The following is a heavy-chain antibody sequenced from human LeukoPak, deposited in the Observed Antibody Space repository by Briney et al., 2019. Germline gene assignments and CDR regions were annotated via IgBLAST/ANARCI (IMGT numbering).Heavy chain of an antibody. CDR1: GGSLNSPNYY. CDR3: VRHDYYGSLNGFDP. CDR2: IYYTGTT. J-gene: IGHJ5*02. Sequence: SETLPLTCTVSGGSLNSPNYYWGWIRQPPGKGLEWIATIYYTGTTYYNPSLKSRLTISVDTSKNQFSLKLTSVTAADTAVYYCVRHDYYGSLNGFDPWGQGTLIIVTS. D-gene: IGHD3-10*01. V-gene: IGHV4-39*01.